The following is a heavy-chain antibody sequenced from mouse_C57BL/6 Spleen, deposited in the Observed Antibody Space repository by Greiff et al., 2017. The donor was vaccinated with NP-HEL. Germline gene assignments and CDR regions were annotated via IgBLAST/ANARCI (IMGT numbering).Heavy chain of an antibody. D-gene: IGHD2-5*01. CDR1: GYTFTDYN. CDR2: INPNNGGT. CDR3: ARWDSNYLYYFDY. Sequence: EVQLQQSGPELVKPGASVKIPCKASGYTFTDYNMDWVKQSHGKSLEWIGDINPNNGGTIYNQKFKGKATLTVDKSSSTAYMELRSLTSEDTAVYYCARWDSNYLYYFDYWGQGTTLTVSS. J-gene: IGHJ2*01. V-gene: IGHV1-18*01.